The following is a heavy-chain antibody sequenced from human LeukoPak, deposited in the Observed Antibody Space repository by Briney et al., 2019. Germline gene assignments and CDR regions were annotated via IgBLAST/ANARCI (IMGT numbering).Heavy chain of an antibody. CDR3: ARVDCGGDCYWYYYGMDV. CDR1: GFTFSSYW. J-gene: IGHJ6*01. CDR2: IKQDGSEK. Sequence: GGSLRLSCVASGFTFSSYWMSWVRQAPGKGLEWVANIKQDGSEKYYVDSVKGRFTISRDNAKNSLFLQMNSLRAEDTAVYYCARVDCGGDCYWYYYGMDVWGQGTTVTVSS. V-gene: IGHV3-7*05. D-gene: IGHD2-21*02.